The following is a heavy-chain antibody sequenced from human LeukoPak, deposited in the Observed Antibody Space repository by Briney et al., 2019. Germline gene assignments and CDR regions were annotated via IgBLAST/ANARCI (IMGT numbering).Heavy chain of an antibody. V-gene: IGHV1-2*02. CDR3: ARDVASLEMATITGGDYYYYYYMDV. J-gene: IGHJ6*03. CDR2: INPNSGGT. CDR1: GYTFTGYY. D-gene: IGHD5-24*01. Sequence: GASVKVSCKASGYTFTGYYMHWVRQAPGQGLEWMGWINPNSGGTNYAQKFQGRVTMTRDTSISTAYMELSRLRSDDTAVYYCARDVASLEMATITGGDYYYYYYMDVWGKGTTVTVSS.